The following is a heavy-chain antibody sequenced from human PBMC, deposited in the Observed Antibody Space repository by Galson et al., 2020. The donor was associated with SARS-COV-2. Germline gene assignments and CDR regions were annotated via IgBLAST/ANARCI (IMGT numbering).Heavy chain of an antibody. CDR3: ARPDPPRLRFSEWSLPVH. D-gene: IGHD3-3*01. J-gene: IGHJ4*02. CDR2: FIPILGIA. Sequence: SVKVSCKASGGTFSSYAMNWVRQAPGQGLEWMGRFIPILGIADYAQKFQGRVTFTADKSTRTAYMELSSLRFEDTAVYYCARPDPPRLRFSEWSLPVHWGQGSLVSVSS. CDR1: GGTFSSYA. V-gene: IGHV1-69*04.